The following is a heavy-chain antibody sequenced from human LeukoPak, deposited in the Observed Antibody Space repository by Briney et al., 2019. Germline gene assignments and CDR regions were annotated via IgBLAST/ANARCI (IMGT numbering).Heavy chain of an antibody. D-gene: IGHD2-8*01. CDR2: IRYDGSNK. V-gene: IGHV3-30*02. Sequence: GGSLRLSRAASGFTFSSYGMHWVRQAPGKGLEWVAFIRYDGSNKYYADSVKGRFTISRDNSKNTLYLQMNSLRAEDTAVYYCANNGGYAVDYWGQGTLVAVSS. J-gene: IGHJ4*02. CDR1: GFTFSSYG. CDR3: ANNGGYAVDY.